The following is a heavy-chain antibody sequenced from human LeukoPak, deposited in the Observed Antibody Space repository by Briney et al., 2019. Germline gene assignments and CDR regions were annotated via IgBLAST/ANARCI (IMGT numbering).Heavy chain of an antibody. Sequence: GGSLRLSCVASGFTFRLYEMIWVRQAPGKGLEWVSCISKSGNNLHYADSVKGRFTISRDNAKNPLYLQMNSLRVEDTSVYYCARDFAQNWFDTWGQGTLVTVSA. D-gene: IGHD2-21*01. V-gene: IGHV3-48*03. CDR3: ARDFAQNWFDT. J-gene: IGHJ5*02. CDR2: ISKSGNNL. CDR1: GFTFRLYE.